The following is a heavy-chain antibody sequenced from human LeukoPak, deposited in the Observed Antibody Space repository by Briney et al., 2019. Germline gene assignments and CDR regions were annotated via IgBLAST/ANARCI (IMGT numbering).Heavy chain of an antibody. J-gene: IGHJ3*02. Sequence: GGSLRLSCAASGFTFSSYWMHWVRQAPGKGLVWVSRSNSDGSSTSYADSVKGRFTISRDNAKNTLYLQMNSLRAEDTAVYYCASPGAFDIWGQGTMVTVSS. V-gene: IGHV3-74*01. CDR3: ASPGAFDI. CDR1: GFTFSSYW. CDR2: SNSDGSST.